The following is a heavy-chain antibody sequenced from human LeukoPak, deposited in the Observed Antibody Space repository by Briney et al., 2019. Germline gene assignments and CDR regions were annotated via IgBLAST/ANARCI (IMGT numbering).Heavy chain of an antibody. CDR2: IDPSDSYT. V-gene: IGHV5-10-1*01. J-gene: IGHJ6*04. CDR1: GYSFTSYW. Sequence: GESLKISCKGSGYSFTSYWISWVRQMPGKGLEWMGRIDPSDSYTNYSPSFQGHVTISADKSISTAYLQWSSLKASDTAMYYCARTYGSGPYCYYGMDVWGKGTTVTVSS. D-gene: IGHD3-10*01. CDR3: ARTYGSGPYCYYGMDV.